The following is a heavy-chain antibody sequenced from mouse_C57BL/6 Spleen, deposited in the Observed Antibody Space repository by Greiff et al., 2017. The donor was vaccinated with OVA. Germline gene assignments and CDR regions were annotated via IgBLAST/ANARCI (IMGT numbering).Heavy chain of an antibody. CDR1: GYTFTSYW. CDR2: IYPGSGST. D-gene: IGHD1-1*01. V-gene: IGHV1-55*01. Sequence: QVQLKESGAELVKPGASVKMSCKASGYTFTSYWITWVKQRPGQGLEWIGDIYPGSGSTNYNEKFKSKATLTVDTSSSTAYMQLSSLTSEDSAVYYGARGTTTVVAYYYAMDYWGQGTSVTVSS. CDR3: ARGTTTVVAYYYAMDY. J-gene: IGHJ4*01.